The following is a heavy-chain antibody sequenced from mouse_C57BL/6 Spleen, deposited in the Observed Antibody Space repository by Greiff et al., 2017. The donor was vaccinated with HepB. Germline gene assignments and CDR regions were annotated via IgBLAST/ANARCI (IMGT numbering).Heavy chain of an antibody. Sequence: EVKLMESGPELVKPGASVKIPCKASGYTFTDYNMDWVKQSHGKSLEWIGDINPNNGGTIYNQKFKGKATLTVYKSSSTAYMELRSLTSEDTAVYYCARSVLLRFDYWGQGTTLTVSS. J-gene: IGHJ2*01. CDR1: GYTFTDYN. D-gene: IGHD1-1*01. CDR3: ARSVLLRFDY. V-gene: IGHV1-18*01. CDR2: INPNNGGT.